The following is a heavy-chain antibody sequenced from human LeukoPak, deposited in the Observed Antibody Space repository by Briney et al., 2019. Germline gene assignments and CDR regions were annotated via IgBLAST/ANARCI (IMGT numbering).Heavy chain of an antibody. V-gene: IGHV4-59*01. Sequence: PSETLSLTCTVSGGSISSYYLSWIRQPPGKGLEWIGYIYYSGSTNYNPSLKSRVTISVDTSKNQFSLKLSSVTAADTAVYYCARVGFRFLGAMVRGKRYYYYMDVWGKGTTVTVSS. J-gene: IGHJ6*03. D-gene: IGHD3-10*01. CDR3: ARVGFRFLGAMVRGKRYYYYMDV. CDR1: GGSISSYY. CDR2: IYYSGST.